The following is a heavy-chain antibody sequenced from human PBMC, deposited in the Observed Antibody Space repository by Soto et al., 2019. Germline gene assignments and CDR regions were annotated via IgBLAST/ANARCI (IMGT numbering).Heavy chain of an antibody. CDR3: ARDRYREYYDSSGSPCY. J-gene: IGHJ4*02. D-gene: IGHD3-22*01. Sequence: ASVKVSCKXSGYTFTSYYMHWVRQAPGQGLEWMGIINPSGGSTSYAQKFQGRVTMTRDTSTSTVYMELSSLRSEDTAVYYCARDRYREYYDSSGSPCYWGQGTLVTVSS. V-gene: IGHV1-46*01. CDR2: INPSGGST. CDR1: GYTFTSYY.